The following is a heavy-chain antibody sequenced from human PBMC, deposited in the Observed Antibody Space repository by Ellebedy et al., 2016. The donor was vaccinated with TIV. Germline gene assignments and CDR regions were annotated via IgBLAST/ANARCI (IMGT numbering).Heavy chain of an antibody. CDR1: GGSISSSSYF. J-gene: IGHJ4*02. V-gene: IGHV4-39*07. CDR2: IYYCGNT. CDR3: ARILRGGRNGDYFDY. Sequence: MPSETLSLTCSVSGGSISSSSYFWGWIRPHPGKGLEWIWTIYYCGNTFYNPSLSGRVTISVDTSKNQFSLKLSSVTAADTAVYYCARILRGGRNGDYFDYWGQGTQVTASS. D-gene: IGHD3-3*01.